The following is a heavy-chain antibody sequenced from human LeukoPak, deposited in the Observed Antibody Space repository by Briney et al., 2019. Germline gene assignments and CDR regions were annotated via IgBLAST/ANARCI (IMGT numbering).Heavy chain of an antibody. D-gene: IGHD4-23*01. V-gene: IGHV3-30*04. CDR2: ISYDGSNK. CDR1: GFIFSSYA. CDR3: ARDRATVVIPMRWGYFDC. J-gene: IGHJ4*02. Sequence: GGSLRLSCAASGFIFSSYAMHWVRQAPGKGLEWVAVISYDGSNKYYADSVKGRFTISRDNSKNTLYLQMNSLRAEDTAVYYCARDRATVVIPMRWGYFDCWGQATLVTVSS.